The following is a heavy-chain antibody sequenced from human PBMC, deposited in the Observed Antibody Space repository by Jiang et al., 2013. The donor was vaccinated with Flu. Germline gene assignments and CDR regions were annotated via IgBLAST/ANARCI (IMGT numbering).Heavy chain of an antibody. CDR1: GDSVSSNSVA. CDR2: TYYKSKWST. J-gene: IGHJ3*02. CDR3: ARGDQAFDI. Sequence: QTLSLTCAISGDSVSSNSVAWNWIRRSPSRGLEWLGRTYYKSKWSTNYAVSVKSRVTINPDTSKNQFSLQLNSVTPEDTAVYYCARGDQAFDIWGQGTMVTVSS. V-gene: IGHV6-1*01.